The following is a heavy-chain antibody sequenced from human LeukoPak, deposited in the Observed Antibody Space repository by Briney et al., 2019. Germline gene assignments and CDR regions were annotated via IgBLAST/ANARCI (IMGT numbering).Heavy chain of an antibody. CDR2: IIPIFGSA. V-gene: IGHV1-69*01. CDR3: PTTDGITVSGTGPLDY. CDR1: GNTFSSYA. J-gene: IGHJ4*02. Sequence: ASVKVSCKASGNTFSSYAIHWVRQAPGQGLEWMGGIIPIFGSANYAQKFQGRVTITADESTSTAYMELTSLRSEDTAMYYCPTTDGITVSGTGPLDYWGLGTLVTVSS. D-gene: IGHD6-19*01.